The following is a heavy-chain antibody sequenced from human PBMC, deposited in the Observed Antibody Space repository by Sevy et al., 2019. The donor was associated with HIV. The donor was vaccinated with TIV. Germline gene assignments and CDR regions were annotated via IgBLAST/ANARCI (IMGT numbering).Heavy chain of an antibody. D-gene: IGHD2-2*01. CDR1: GYTFTGYY. Sequence: ASVKVSCKASGYTFTGYYMHWVRLAPGQGLERMGWINPNSGGTNYAQKFQGRVTMTRDTSISTAYMELSRLRSDDTAVYYCARDPPKIYCSSTSCYGHNWFDPWGQGTLVTVSS. CDR3: ARDPPKIYCSSTSCYGHNWFDP. J-gene: IGHJ5*02. CDR2: INPNSGGT. V-gene: IGHV1-2*02.